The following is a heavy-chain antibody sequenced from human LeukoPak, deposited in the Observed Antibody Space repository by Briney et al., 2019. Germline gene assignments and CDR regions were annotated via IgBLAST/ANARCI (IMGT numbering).Heavy chain of an antibody. V-gene: IGHV1-2*06. CDR1: GYTFTGYY. Sequence: ASVKVSFKASGYTFTGYYMHWVRQAPGQGLEWMGRINPNSGGTNYAQKFQGRVTMTRDTSISTAYMELSRLRSDDTAVYYCTRDRGYDYFFDYWGQGPLVSVSS. D-gene: IGHD5-12*01. CDR2: INPNSGGT. J-gene: IGHJ4*02. CDR3: TRDRGYDYFFDY.